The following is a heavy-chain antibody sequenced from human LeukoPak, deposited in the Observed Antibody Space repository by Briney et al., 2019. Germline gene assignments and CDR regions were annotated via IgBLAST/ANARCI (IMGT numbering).Heavy chain of an antibody. Sequence: GASVKVSCKASGGTFSSYAMSWVRQAPGKGLEWVSAISGSGGSTYYADSVKGRFTISRDNSKNTLYLQMNSLRAEDTAVYYCAKGASTFYYYMDVWGKGTTVTVSS. D-gene: IGHD5/OR15-5a*01. CDR1: GGTFSSYA. CDR2: ISGSGGST. V-gene: IGHV3-23*01. CDR3: AKGASTFYYYMDV. J-gene: IGHJ6*03.